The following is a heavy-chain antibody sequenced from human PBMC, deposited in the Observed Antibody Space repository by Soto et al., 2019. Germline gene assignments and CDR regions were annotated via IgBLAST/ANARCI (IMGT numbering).Heavy chain of an antibody. V-gene: IGHV4-59*01. D-gene: IGHD3-3*01. J-gene: IGHJ4*02. CDR3: AREPGRYDFWSGYPHRSYYFDY. Sequence: QVQLQESGPGLVKPSETLSLTCTVSGGSISSYYWSWIRQPPGKGLEWIGYIYYSGSTNYNPSLKSRVTISVDTSKNQFSLKLSSVTAADTAVYYCAREPGRYDFWSGYPHRSYYFDYWGQGTLVTVSS. CDR2: IYYSGST. CDR1: GGSISSYY.